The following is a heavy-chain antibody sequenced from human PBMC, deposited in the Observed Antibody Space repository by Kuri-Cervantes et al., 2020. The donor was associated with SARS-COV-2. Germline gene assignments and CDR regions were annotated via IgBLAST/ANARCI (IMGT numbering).Heavy chain of an antibody. CDR1: GGSISSSS. D-gene: IGHD3-3*01. V-gene: IGHV3-30-3*01. CDR3: ARDFDDLYYYYYMGV. Sequence: LSLTCTVSGGSISSSSYYWGWIRQAPGKGLEWVAVISYDGSNKYYADSVKGRFTISRDNSKNTLYLQMNSLRAEDTAVYYCARDFDDLYYYYYMGVWGKGTTVTVSS. CDR2: ISYDGSNK. J-gene: IGHJ6*03.